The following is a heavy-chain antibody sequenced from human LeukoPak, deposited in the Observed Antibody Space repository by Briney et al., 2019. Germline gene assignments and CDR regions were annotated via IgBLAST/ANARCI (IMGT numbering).Heavy chain of an antibody. Sequence: GRSLRLSCAASGFSFSNFGMHWVRQPPGKGLEWVAVLSYVEHTAYAESVKGRFSISRDVCESTLYLQMDSLRVEDTAVYYCARLNRPGHEYGDYEYCDSWGQGTLVTVSS. CDR3: ARLNRPGHEYGDYEYCDS. CDR1: GFSFSNFG. CDR2: LSYVEHT. J-gene: IGHJ4*02. V-gene: IGHV3-30*03. D-gene: IGHD4-17*01.